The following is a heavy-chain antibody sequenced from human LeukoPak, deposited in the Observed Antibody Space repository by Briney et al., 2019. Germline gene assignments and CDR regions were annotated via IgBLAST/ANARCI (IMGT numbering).Heavy chain of an antibody. D-gene: IGHD5-12*01. V-gene: IGHV4-39*01. J-gene: IGHJ4*02. Sequence: SETLSLTCTVSGGSISSGSYYWSWIRQPAGKGLEWIGSIFYTGSTYYNPSLKSRVTISLDISRNQFSLRLRSVTAADTATYYCGRTRREYSGLGTAWGQGTLVTVSS. CDR1: GGSISSGSYY. CDR3: GRTRREYSGLGTA. CDR2: IFYTGST.